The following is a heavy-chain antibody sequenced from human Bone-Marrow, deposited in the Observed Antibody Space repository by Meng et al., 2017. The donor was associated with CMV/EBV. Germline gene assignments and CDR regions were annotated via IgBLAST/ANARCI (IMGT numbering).Heavy chain of an antibody. J-gene: IGHJ5*02. CDR3: AKRRFDP. CDR2: MRSKGNNYDA. CDR1: GFTFSDSV. V-gene: IGHV3-73*01. Sequence: GGSLRLSCVASGFTFSDSVIHWVRQASGKGLEWVGRMRSKGNNYDAAYAATVKGRFTISRDDSKNTAYLQMNSLRAEDTAVYYCAKRRFDPWGQGTLVTVSS.